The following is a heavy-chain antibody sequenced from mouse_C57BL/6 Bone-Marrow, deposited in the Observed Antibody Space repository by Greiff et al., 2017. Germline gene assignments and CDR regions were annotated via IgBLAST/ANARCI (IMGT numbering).Heavy chain of an antibody. J-gene: IGHJ2*01. Sequence: EVHLVESGGGLVQPGESLTLSCESNDYEFPSHDMSWVRKTPEKRLALVAAINSDGGSTYYPVTMERGFLLARANTMKTLYLQMSSLRSEDTALYYGARHRTAQACYCYYGGQGTTLTVSA. CDR2: INSDGGST. CDR3: ARHRTAQACYCYY. D-gene: IGHD3-2*02. V-gene: IGHV5-2*01. CDR1: DYEFPSHD.